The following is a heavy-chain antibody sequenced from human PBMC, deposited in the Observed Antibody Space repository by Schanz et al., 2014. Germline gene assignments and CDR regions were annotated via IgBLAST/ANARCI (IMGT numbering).Heavy chain of an antibody. CDR2: INTSGGSR. Sequence: VQLLQSGGALVQPGGSLRLSCSASGFSFSTHAMSWVRQAPGQGLEWVSGINTSGGSRYYAESVKGRFTISRDNSKNLVVLQMNSLRVDDTAVYYCTKEDATALWYFEHWGQGTLVTVSS. D-gene: IGHD6-13*01. J-gene: IGHJ4*02. CDR1: GFSFSTHA. V-gene: IGHV3-23*01. CDR3: TKEDATALWYFEH.